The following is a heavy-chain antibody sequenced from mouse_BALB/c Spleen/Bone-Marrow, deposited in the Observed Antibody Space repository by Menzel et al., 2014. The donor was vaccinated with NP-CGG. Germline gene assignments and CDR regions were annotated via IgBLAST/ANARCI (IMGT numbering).Heavy chain of an antibody. CDR2: INPSTGYT. V-gene: IGHV1-7*01. CDR1: GYTFTSYW. CDR3: ARSRTGTCFDY. D-gene: IGHD4-1*01. Sequence: QVQLQQSGAELAKPGASVKMSCKASGYTFTSYWMHWVKQGPGQGLEWIGYINPSTGYTEYNQKFKDKATLTADKSSSTAYMQLSSLTSEDSAVYYCARSRTGTCFDYWGQGTALTGAS. J-gene: IGHJ2*01.